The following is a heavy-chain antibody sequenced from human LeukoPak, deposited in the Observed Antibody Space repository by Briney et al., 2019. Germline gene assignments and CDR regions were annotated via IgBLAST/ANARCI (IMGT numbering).Heavy chain of an antibody. J-gene: IGHJ4*02. D-gene: IGHD3-22*01. CDR2: IYPGDSDT. V-gene: IGHV5-51*01. CDR1: GYSFTSYW. Sequence: GESLKISCKGSGYSFTSYWIGWVRQMPGKGLEWMGIIYPGDSDTRYSPSFQGQVTISADKSISTAYLQWSSLKASGTAMYYCARHDPPYYYDSSGYYDYWGQGTLVTVSS. CDR3: ARHDPPYYYDSSGYYDY.